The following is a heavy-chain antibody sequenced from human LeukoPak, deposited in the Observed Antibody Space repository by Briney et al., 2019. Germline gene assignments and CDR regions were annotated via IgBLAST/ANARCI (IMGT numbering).Heavy chain of an antibody. D-gene: IGHD3-22*01. V-gene: IGHV3-23*01. CDR1: GFTFSNHA. J-gene: IGHJ4*02. CDR3: AKDGFDYYDSSGYYYFNY. CDR2: ISGGGVAI. Sequence: PGGSLRLSCAASGFTFSNHAMSWVRQAPGKGLQWVSAISGGGVAIYYADSVKGRFTISRDNSKNTLYLQMNSLRAEDTAVHYCAKDGFDYYDSSGYYYFNYWGQGTLVTVSS.